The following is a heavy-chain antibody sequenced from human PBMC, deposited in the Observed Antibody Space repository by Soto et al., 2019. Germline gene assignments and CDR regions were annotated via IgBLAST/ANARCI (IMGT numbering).Heavy chain of an antibody. CDR2: IIPIFGTA. D-gene: IGHD3-9*01. CDR3: ARVRYYDILTGSGFDY. Sequence: GASVKVSCKASGGTFSSYAISWVRQAPGQGLEWMGGIIPIFGTANYAQKFQGRVTITADESTSTAYMELSSLRSEDTAVYYCARVRYYDILTGSGFDYWGQGTLVTVSS. V-gene: IGHV1-69*13. CDR1: GGTFSSYA. J-gene: IGHJ4*02.